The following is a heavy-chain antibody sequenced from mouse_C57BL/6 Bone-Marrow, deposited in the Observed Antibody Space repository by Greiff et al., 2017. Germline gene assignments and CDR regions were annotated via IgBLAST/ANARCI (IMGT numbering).Heavy chain of an antibody. CDR2: IDPSASYT. J-gene: IGHJ2*01. V-gene: IGHV1-69*01. CDR3: ARSEGLLDY. D-gene: IGHD2-4*01. CDR1: GYTFTSYW. Sequence: QVQLKQPGAELVMPGASVKLSCKASGYTFTSYWMHWVKQRPGQGLEWIGEIDPSASYTNYNQKFKGKSTLTVDKSSSTAYMQLSSLTSEDSAVYYCARSEGLLDYWGQGTTLTVSS.